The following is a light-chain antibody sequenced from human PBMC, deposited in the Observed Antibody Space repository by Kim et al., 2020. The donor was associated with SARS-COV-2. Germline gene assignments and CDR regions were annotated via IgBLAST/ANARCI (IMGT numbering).Light chain of an antibody. CDR2: GAS. CDR3: LQHRTYPIT. Sequence: ATVGDRVAFTYRASQVIGNDLGWYQQNPGRAPKRLIYGASNLQSGVPSRFSGSGSETEFTLTINSLQPEDFAIYFCLQHRTYPITFGQGTRLEIK. CDR1: QVIGND. V-gene: IGKV1-17*01. J-gene: IGKJ5*01.